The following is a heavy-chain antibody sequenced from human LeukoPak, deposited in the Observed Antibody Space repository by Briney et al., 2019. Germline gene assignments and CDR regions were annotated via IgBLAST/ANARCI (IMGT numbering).Heavy chain of an antibody. D-gene: IGHD6-13*01. CDR2: INHSGST. CDR1: GGSFSGYY. J-gene: IGHJ4*02. CDR3: ARTLGLSSTRSFDY. Sequence: PSETLSLTCAVYGGSFSGYYWSWIRQPPGKGLEWIGEINHSGSTNYNPSLKSRVTISVDTSKNQFSLKLSPVTAADTAVYYCARTLGLSSTRSFDYWGQGTLVTVSS. V-gene: IGHV4-34*01.